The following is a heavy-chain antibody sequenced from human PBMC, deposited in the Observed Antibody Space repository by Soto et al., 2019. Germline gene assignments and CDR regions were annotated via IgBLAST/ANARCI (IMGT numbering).Heavy chain of an antibody. Sequence: RASVKVSCKASGCTFSSYAISWVRQAAGQGLEWMGGIIPIFGTANYAQKFQGRVTITADESTSTAYMELSSLRSEGTAVYYCARVPAIYYYYGMDVWGQATTGTVSS. V-gene: IGHV1-69*13. J-gene: IGHJ6*01. CDR3: ARVPAIYYYYGMDV. CDR1: GCTFSSYA. CDR2: IIPIFGTA.